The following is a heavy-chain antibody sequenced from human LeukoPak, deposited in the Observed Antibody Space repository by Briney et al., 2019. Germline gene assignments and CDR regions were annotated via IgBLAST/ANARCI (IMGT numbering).Heavy chain of an antibody. J-gene: IGHJ4*02. CDR1: GGSISRYY. V-gene: IGHV4-59*01. CDR2: IYSSGST. D-gene: IGHD3-10*01. Sequence: SETLSLTCSVSGGSISRYYWSWLRQPPGKGLEWIGYIYSSGSTNYNPSLRSRVTISLDTSKRQFSLNLSSVTAADTAVYYCARGGNYSGSGSYDYWGQGTLVTVSS. CDR3: ARGGNYSGSGSYDY.